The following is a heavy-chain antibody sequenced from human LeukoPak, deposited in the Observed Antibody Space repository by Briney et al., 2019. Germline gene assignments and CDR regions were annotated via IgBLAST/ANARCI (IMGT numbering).Heavy chain of an antibody. Sequence: GGSLRLSCAASGFTFSSYDMHWVRQGTGKGLEWVSGIGTAGDSYYLGSVKGRFTISRENAKNFLYLQMNSLRAADTAVYYCARGSGGGFDPWGQGTLVTASS. V-gene: IGHV3-13*01. J-gene: IGHJ5*02. CDR1: GFTFSSYD. D-gene: IGHD3-10*01. CDR3: ARGSGGGFDP. CDR2: IGTAGDS.